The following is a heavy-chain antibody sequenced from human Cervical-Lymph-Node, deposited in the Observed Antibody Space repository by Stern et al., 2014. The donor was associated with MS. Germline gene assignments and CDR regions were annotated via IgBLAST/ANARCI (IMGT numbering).Heavy chain of an antibody. V-gene: IGHV3-30*18. CDR3: AKDRRGGYNYLYGMDV. D-gene: IGHD5-18*01. Sequence: QVQLVESGGGVVQPGTSLRLSCTGSRFTFRSYGIHWVRQAPGKGLEWVSVTCKDGGNRKYADSVKGRFTTSRDKYKKTVTFQLDSLRPEDTGVYHCAKDRRGGYNYLYGMDVWGQGTTVTVS. J-gene: IGHJ6*02. CDR1: RFTFRSYG. CDR2: TCKDGGNR.